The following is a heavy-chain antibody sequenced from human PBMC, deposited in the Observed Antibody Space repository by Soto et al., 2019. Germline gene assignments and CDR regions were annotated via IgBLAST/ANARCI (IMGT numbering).Heavy chain of an antibody. D-gene: IGHD2-15*01. V-gene: IGHV4-39*01. CDR3: ARHLTYCSAGSCYSDFPYYGMDV. J-gene: IGHJ6*02. CDR2: IFYSGST. Sequence: PSETMSLTCTVFGGSIGSISYYWVWIRQPPGKGLEWIGSIFYSGSTYYNPSLKSRVTISVDTSKNQFSLKLSSVTAADTAVYYCARHLTYCSAGSCYSDFPYYGMDVWGQGTTVTVSS. CDR1: GGSIGSISYY.